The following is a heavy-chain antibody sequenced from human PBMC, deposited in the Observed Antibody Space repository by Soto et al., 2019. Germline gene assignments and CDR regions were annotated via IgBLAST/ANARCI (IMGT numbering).Heavy chain of an antibody. J-gene: IGHJ4*02. Sequence: QVQLQESGPGLVKPSETLSLTCTVSGGSISSYYWGWIRQPPGKGLEWIGYIYYSGSTNYNPSLKSRVTISVDTSKNQFSLKLSSVTAADTAVYYCARDLASDHYFDYWGQGTLVTVSS. CDR1: GGSISSYY. V-gene: IGHV4-59*01. CDR3: ARDLASDHYFDY. CDR2: IYYSGST. D-gene: IGHD2-21*02.